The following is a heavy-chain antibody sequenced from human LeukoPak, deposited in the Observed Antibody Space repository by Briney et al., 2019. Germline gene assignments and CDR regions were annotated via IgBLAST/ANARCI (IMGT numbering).Heavy chain of an antibody. J-gene: IGHJ4*02. CDR1: GYTFTSYG. CDR2: INPNSGGT. V-gene: IGHV1-2*02. CDR3: ARASLYVANPFDY. Sequence: GASVKVSCKASGYTFTSYGISWVRQAPGQGLEWMGWINPNSGGTNYAQKFQGRVTMTRDTSISTAYMELSRLRSDDTAVYYCARASLYVANPFDYWGQGTLVTVSS. D-gene: IGHD2-8*01.